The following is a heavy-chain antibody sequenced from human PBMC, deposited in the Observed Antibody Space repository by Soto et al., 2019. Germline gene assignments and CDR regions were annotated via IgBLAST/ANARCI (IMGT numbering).Heavy chain of an antibody. Sequence: EVQLVESGGGLVQPGGSMRLSCAASGFTFSNYWMAWVRQGPGKGLEWVANIKQDDSEKYYVDSVKGRFAISRDNAKNSLYLQMNSLRAEDTAVYYCARDRGGSLEYWGQGPLVTVSS. CDR3: ARDRGGSLEY. CDR2: IKQDDSEK. J-gene: IGHJ4*02. CDR1: GFTFSNYW. D-gene: IGHD1-26*01. V-gene: IGHV3-7*04.